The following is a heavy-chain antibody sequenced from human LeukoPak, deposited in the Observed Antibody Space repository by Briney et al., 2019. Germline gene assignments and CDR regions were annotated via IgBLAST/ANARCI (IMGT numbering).Heavy chain of an antibody. CDR3: ARADRLHGGPYLIGP. CDR2: INPNSGGT. D-gene: IGHD2-21*01. V-gene: IGHV1-2*02. CDR1: GYSFTDYY. Sequence: ASVKVSCKTSGYSFTDYYMHWVRQAPGQGLEWMGWINPNSGGTSAAQKFQGRVTMTKDTSITTVYMEVSWLTSDDTAIYYCARADRLHGGPYLIGPWGQGTLVTVSS. J-gene: IGHJ5*02.